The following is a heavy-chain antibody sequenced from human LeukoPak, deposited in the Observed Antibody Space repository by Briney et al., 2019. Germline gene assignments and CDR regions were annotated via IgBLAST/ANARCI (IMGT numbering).Heavy chain of an antibody. J-gene: IGHJ4*02. CDR1: GGSVSDYY. CDR2: IYYTGST. D-gene: IGHD2-2*01. CDR3: ARGVTVVVPAAIKTPYYFDY. Sequence: SETLSLTCTISGGSVSDYYWSWIRQSPGKGLEWIGYIYYTGSTTYNPSLKSRVTISVDTSKNQFSLKLSSVTAADTAVYYCARGVTVVVPAAIKTPYYFDYWGQGTLVTVSS. V-gene: IGHV4-59*02.